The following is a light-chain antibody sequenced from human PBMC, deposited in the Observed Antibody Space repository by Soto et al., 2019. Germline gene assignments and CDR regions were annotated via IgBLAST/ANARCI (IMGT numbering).Light chain of an antibody. V-gene: IGLV2-14*03. CDR3: SSYTSSSTVV. CDR2: DVS. CDR1: SSDVGGYNS. J-gene: IGLJ2*01. Sequence: QSALTQPASVSGSPGQSITISCTGTSSDVGGYNSVSWYQQQPGKAPKLMIYDVSNRPSGVSNRFSGSKSVNTASLTISGLQAEDEADYYCSSYTSSSTVVFGGGTKLNVL.